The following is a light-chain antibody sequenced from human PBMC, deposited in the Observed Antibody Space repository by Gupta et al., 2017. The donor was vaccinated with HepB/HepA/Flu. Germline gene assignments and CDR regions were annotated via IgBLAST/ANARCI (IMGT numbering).Light chain of an antibody. CDR3: ASVNRCPSYVV. J-gene: IGLJ2*01. CDR1: SANIGNNR. V-gene: IGLV1-51*01. CDR2: DTD. Sequence: QSVLTQPPSLSAATGQEVTISCSGSSANIGNNRVAWYQHLPGTAPKLLIFDTDRRPSGTPGRFSASKSDSSATLTITRLQSGGGADYYWASVNRCPSYVVFGGGTKVTVL.